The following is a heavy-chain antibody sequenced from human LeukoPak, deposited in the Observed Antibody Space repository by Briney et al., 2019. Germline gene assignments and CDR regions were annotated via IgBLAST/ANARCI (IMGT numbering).Heavy chain of an antibody. Sequence: ASVKVSCKASGYTFNGYYIHWVRQAPGQGLEWMGWMNPDSGGTNYAQRFKGRVTMTRDTSINTAYMDLRRLTSDDTAIYYCTTRGGDTLMRTEAFDYWGLGTLVTVSS. CDR2: MNPDSGGT. CDR3: TTRGGDTLMRTEAFDY. J-gene: IGHJ4*02. D-gene: IGHD3-16*01. CDR1: GYTFNGYY. V-gene: IGHV1-2*02.